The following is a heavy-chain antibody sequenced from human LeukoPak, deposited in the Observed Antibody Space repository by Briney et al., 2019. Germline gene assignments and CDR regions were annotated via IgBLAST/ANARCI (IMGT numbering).Heavy chain of an antibody. CDR3: ARTPPRGGSGWYGGYFDY. D-gene: IGHD6-19*01. Sequence: SVKVSCKASGYTFTTYIIHWVRQAPGQGLEWMGGIIPIFGTANYAQKFQGRVTITADESTSTAYMELSSLRSEDTAVYYCARTPPRGGSGWYGGYFDYWGQGTLVTVSS. CDR1: GYTFTTYI. CDR2: IIPIFGTA. J-gene: IGHJ4*02. V-gene: IGHV1-69*13.